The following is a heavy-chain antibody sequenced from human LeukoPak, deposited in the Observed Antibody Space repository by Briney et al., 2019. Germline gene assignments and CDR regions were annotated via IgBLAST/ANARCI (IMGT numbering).Heavy chain of an antibody. CDR3: ATGSGSSQMDYYYYYMDV. D-gene: IGHD3-10*01. J-gene: IGHJ6*03. Sequence: GSSVKVSCKASGGTFSSYAISWVRQAPGQGPERMGGIIPIFGTANYAQKFRGRVTITTDESTSTAYMELSSLRSEDTAVYYCATGSGSSQMDYYYYYMDVWGKGTTVTVSS. CDR1: GGTFSSYA. V-gene: IGHV1-69*05. CDR2: IIPIFGTA.